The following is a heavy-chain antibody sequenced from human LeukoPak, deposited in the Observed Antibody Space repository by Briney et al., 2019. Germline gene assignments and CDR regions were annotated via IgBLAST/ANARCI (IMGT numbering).Heavy chain of an antibody. J-gene: IGHJ6*04. CDR2: ISFDGNNK. CDR1: GFTFHTFG. D-gene: IGHD3-10*02. CDR3: AELGITMIGGV. V-gene: IGHV3-30*18. Sequence: GRSLRLSCAVSGFTFHTFGIHWVRQTPGKGLEWVALISFDGNNKYYSDSVKGRFTISRDNSKNTLYLQMDSLRVEDTAVYYCAELGITMIGGVWGKGTTVTISS.